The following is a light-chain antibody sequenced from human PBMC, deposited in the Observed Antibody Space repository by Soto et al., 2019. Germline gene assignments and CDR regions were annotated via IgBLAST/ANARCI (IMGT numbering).Light chain of an antibody. Sequence: VLSKSAVSLPVTIGQPASISWSSSESLVYSDGNIYLFWFQQRPGQSPRRLISKVSDRDSGVPDRFSGSGSGTHFTLKVCGVDAEAVGIYCCMRGPYWPPIAIGRGTRLEI. V-gene: IGKV2-30*01. CDR1: ESLVYSDGNIY. J-gene: IGKJ5*01. CDR3: MRGPYWPPIA. CDR2: KVS.